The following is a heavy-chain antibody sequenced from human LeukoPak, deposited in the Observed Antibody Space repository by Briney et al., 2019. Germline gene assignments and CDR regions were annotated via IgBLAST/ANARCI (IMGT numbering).Heavy chain of an antibody. V-gene: IGHV4-39*01. J-gene: IGHJ4*02. D-gene: IGHD5-24*01. Sequence: SETLSLTCTVSGGSISSSSYYWGWIRQPPGKGLEWIGSIYYSGSTYYNPSLKSRVTISVDTSKNQFSLKLSSVTAADTAVYYCARVKRDGYNRAIDYWGQGTLVTVSS. CDR1: GGSISSSSYY. CDR2: IYYSGST. CDR3: ARVKRDGYNRAIDY.